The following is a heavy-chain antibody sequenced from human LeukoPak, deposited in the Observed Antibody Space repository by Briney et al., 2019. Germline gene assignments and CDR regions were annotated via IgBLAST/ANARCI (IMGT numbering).Heavy chain of an antibody. CDR1: GFTVSSNY. D-gene: IGHD2-8*01. J-gene: IGHJ6*02. Sequence: PGGSLRLSCAASGFTVSSNYMSWVRQAPGKGLEWVSVIYSGGRTYYADSVKGRFTISRDNSKNTLYLQMNSLRAEDTAVYYCARDRPKWYGMDVWGQGTTVTVSS. CDR3: ARDRPKWYGMDV. CDR2: IYSGGRT. V-gene: IGHV3-66*01.